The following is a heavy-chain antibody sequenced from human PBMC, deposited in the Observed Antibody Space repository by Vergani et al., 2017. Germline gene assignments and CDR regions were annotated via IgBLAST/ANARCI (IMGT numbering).Heavy chain of an antibody. CDR2: INHSGTI. V-gene: IGHV4-34*01. Sequence: QVQLQQWGPGLLKPSETLSLTCAVYGGSLSGYYWSWIRLAPGKGLEWIGEINHSGTINYNPTLKSPFNVSIDTYRDHFSLKLRSVSAADTAVYFCARRAERWETLLRDDFDVWGQGTFVTVSP. CDR1: GGSLSGYY. D-gene: IGHD1-26*01. J-gene: IGHJ3*01. CDR3: ARRAERWETLLRDDFDV.